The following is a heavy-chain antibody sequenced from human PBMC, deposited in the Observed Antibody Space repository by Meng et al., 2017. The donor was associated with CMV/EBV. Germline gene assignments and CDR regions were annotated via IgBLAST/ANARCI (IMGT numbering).Heavy chain of an antibody. D-gene: IGHD1-26*01. V-gene: IGHV4-38-2*02. J-gene: IGHJ4*02. CDR3: ARVTPSIVGATSFDY. CDR2: IYHSGST. Sequence: SETLSLTCTVSGYSISSGYYWGWIRQPPGKGLEWIGSIYHSGSTYYNPSLKSRVTISVDTSKNQFSLNPTSVTAADTAVYYCARVTPSIVGATSFDYWGQGTLVTVSS. CDR1: GYSISSGYY.